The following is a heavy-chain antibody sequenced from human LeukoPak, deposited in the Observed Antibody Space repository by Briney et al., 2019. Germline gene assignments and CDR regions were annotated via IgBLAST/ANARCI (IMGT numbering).Heavy chain of an antibody. CDR2: IYYSGST. D-gene: IGHD2-2*01. CDR3: ARVGWSNQLPPHRYYFDY. J-gene: IGHJ4*02. V-gene: IGHV4-59*01. CDR1: GXSISSYY. Sequence: LSLTXXXSGXSISSYYWSWIRQPPGKGLEWIGYIYYSGSTNYNPSLKSRVTISVDTSKNQFSLKLSSVTAADTAVYYCARVGWSNQLPPHRYYFDYWGQGTLVTVSS.